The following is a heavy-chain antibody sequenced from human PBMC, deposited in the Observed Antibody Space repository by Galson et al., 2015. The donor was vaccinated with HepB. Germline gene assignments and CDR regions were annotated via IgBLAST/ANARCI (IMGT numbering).Heavy chain of an antibody. J-gene: IGHJ4*02. Sequence: SLRLSCAASGFTFSRSWMHWVRQSPGKGLVWVSRINPDGSRTSYADSVKGRVTISRDNDRNTLHPQLDSPTVEDTALYFCVSTDWGAPYFWDQGTLVTVSS. V-gene: IGHV3-74*01. CDR2: INPDGSRT. CDR1: GFTFSRSW. D-gene: IGHD2/OR15-2a*01. CDR3: VSTDWGAPYF.